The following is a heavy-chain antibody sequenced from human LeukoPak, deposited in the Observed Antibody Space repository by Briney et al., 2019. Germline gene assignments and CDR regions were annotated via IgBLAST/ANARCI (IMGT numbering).Heavy chain of an antibody. J-gene: IGHJ5*02. Sequence: SETLSLTCAFCGGSFSGYYWSWIRQPPGKGLEWIGEINHSGSTNYNPSLKSRVTISVDTSKNQFSLKLSSVTAADTAVYYCATYIVGATQAWGQGTLVTVSS. D-gene: IGHD1-26*01. CDR1: GGSFSGYY. CDR2: INHSGST. CDR3: ATYIVGATQA. V-gene: IGHV4-34*01.